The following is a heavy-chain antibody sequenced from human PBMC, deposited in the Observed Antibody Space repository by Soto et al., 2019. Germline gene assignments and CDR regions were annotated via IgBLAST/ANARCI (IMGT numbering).Heavy chain of an antibody. CDR3: AKGYSSGWSYYYGMDV. J-gene: IGHJ6*02. Sequence: GSLRLSCAASGFTFSSYAMSWVRQAPGKGLEWVSAISGSGGSTYYADSVKGRFTISRDNSKNTLYLQMNSLRAEDTAVYYCAKGYSSGWSYYYGMDVWGQGTTVTVSS. D-gene: IGHD6-19*01. V-gene: IGHV3-23*01. CDR1: GFTFSSYA. CDR2: ISGSGGST.